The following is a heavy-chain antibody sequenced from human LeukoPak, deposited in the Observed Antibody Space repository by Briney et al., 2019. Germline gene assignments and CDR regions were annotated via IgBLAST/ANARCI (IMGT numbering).Heavy chain of an antibody. Sequence: SVKVSCKASGGTFSSYAISWVRQAPGQGLEWMGRIIPILGIANYAQKFQGRVTITADKSTSTAYMELSSLRSEDTAVYYCARGQGLFGYYYYYGMDVWGQGTTVTVSS. D-gene: IGHD3-16*01. CDR3: ARGQGLFGYYYYYGMDV. CDR2: IIPILGIA. CDR1: GGTFSSYA. V-gene: IGHV1-69*04. J-gene: IGHJ6*02.